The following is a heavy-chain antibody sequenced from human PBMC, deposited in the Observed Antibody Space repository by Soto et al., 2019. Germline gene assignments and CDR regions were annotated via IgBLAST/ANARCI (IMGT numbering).Heavy chain of an antibody. V-gene: IGHV1-58*01. J-gene: IGHJ6*02. CDR1: GFTFTSSA. Sequence: KVSCKASGFTFTSSAVQWVRQARGQRLEWIGWIVVGSGNTNYAQKFQERVTITRDMSTSTAYMELSSLRSEDTAVYYCAAVAVGYCSSTSCYGPLYYYYGMDVWGQGTTVTVSS. CDR2: IVVGSGNT. D-gene: IGHD2-2*01. CDR3: AAVAVGYCSSTSCYGPLYYYYGMDV.